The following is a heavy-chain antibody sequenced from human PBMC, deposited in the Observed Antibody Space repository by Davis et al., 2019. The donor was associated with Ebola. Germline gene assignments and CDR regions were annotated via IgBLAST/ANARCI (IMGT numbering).Heavy chain of an antibody. Sequence: ASVKVSCKAFGGTFSSYAFSWIRQAPGQGLEWMGWISANTGDTNYAQKLQGRVTMTTDRSTSTVHMELRSLISDDTAVYYCARGGRDGMDVWGQGTTVTVSS. CDR3: ARGGRDGMDV. CDR2: ISANTGDT. V-gene: IGHV1-18*01. CDR1: GGTFSSYA. J-gene: IGHJ6*02.